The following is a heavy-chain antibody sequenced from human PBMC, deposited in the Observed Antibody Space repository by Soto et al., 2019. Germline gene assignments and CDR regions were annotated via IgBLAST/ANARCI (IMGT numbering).Heavy chain of an antibody. CDR3: ARAYGGYADY. J-gene: IGHJ4*02. CDR1: GGSISSYY. V-gene: IGHV4-59*13. Sequence: QVQLQESGPGLVKPSETLSLTCTVSGGSISSYYWRWIRQPPGKGLEWIGYIYYSGSTNYNPSLKSRVTLSVDTSKNQFSLQLSSVTAADTAVYYCARAYGGYADYWGQGALVTVSS. D-gene: IGHD5-12*01. CDR2: IYYSGST.